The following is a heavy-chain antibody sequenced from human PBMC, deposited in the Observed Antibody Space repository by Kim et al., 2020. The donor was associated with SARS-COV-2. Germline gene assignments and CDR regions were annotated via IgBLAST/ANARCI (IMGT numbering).Heavy chain of an antibody. Sequence: RGSLRLSCAASGFTFSSYAMSWVRQAPGKGLEWVSVIYSGGSSTYYADSVKGRFTISRDNSKNTLYLQMNSLRAEDTAVYYCANDYDSSGYTDAFDIWGQGTMVTVSS. CDR1: GFTFSSYA. J-gene: IGHJ3*02. CDR2: IYSGGSST. CDR3: ANDYDSSGYTDAFDI. V-gene: IGHV3-23*03. D-gene: IGHD3-22*01.